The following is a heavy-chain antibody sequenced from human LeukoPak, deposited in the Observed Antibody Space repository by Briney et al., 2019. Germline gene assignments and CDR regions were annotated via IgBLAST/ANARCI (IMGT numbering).Heavy chain of an antibody. CDR2: INSDGSGT. J-gene: IGHJ4*02. D-gene: IGHD1-26*01. CDR1: GFMFSRYW. CDR3: ARGTTSGSLDY. V-gene: IGHV3-74*01. Sequence: GGSLRLSCAASGFMFSRYWMHWVRQAPGKGLVLVSRINSDGSGTRYVDSVKGRFTISRDNAKNTLYLQMNSLRAEDTALYYCARGTTSGSLDYWGQGTLVTVSS.